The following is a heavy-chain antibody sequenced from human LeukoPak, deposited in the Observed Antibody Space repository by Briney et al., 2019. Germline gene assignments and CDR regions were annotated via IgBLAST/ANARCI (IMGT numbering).Heavy chain of an antibody. CDR3: ARDPHGYNSYFDY. J-gene: IGHJ4*02. CDR1: GFIVSSNY. CDR2: IYTGGST. D-gene: IGHD5-24*01. Sequence: PGGSLRLSCAASGFIVSSNYMNWVRQTPGKGLEWVSVIYTGGSTYYADSVKGRFTISRDISRNTVHLQMNSLRAGDTAVYYCARDPHGYNSYFDYWGQGTLVTVSS. V-gene: IGHV3-53*01.